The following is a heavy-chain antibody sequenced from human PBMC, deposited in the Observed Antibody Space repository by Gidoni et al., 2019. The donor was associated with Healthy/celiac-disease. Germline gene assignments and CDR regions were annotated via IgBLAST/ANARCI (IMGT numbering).Heavy chain of an antibody. CDR3: AKDLAGRRSTSWFERGWFDP. Sequence: EVQLLESGGGLVQPGGSLRLSCAASGFTFSSYAMSWVRQAPGKGLEWVSAISGSGGSTYYADSVKGRFTISRDNSKNTLYLQMNSLRAEDTAVYYCAKDLAGRRSTSWFERGWFDPWGQGTLVTVSS. J-gene: IGHJ5*02. CDR2: ISGSGGST. D-gene: IGHD2-2*01. V-gene: IGHV3-23*01. CDR1: GFTFSSYA.